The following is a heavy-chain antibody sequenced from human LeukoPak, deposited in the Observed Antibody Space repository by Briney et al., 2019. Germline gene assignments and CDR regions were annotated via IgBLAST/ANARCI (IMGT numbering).Heavy chain of an antibody. CDR3: ARGGGNSGFDY. J-gene: IGHJ4*02. CDR1: GGSFSGYY. Sequence: SETLSLTCAVYGGSFSGYYWSWIRQPPGKGLEWIGEINHSGSTNYNPSLKSRVTISVDTSKNQFSLKPSSVTAADTAVYYCARGGGNSGFDYWGQGTLVTVSS. CDR2: INHSGST. V-gene: IGHV4-34*01. D-gene: IGHD4-23*01.